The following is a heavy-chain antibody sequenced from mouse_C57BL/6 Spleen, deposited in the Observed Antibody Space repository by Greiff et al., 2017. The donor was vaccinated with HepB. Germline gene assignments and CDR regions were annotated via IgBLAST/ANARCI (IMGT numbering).Heavy chain of an antibody. J-gene: IGHJ2*01. Sequence: VQLKQPGAELVKPGASVKVSCKASGYTFTSYWIHWVKQRSGQGLEWIGWFYPGSGSIKYNEKFKDKATLTADKSSSTVYMELSRLTSEDSAVYFCARGHYDSYYFDYWGQGTTLTVSS. CDR1: GYTFTSYW. D-gene: IGHD2-4*01. CDR3: ARGHYDSYYFDY. V-gene: IGHV1-62-2*01. CDR2: FYPGSGSI.